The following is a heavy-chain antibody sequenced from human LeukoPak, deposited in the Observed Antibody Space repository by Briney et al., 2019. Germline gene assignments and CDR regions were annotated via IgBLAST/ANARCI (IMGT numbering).Heavy chain of an antibody. CDR2: IYGGGDA. CDR3: AKESGYYHY. D-gene: IGHD3-3*01. Sequence: GGSLRLSCAASGFTVNNNYVNWVRQGPGKGLEWVSIIYGGGDASYADSVKGRFTISRDNSKNTVYLQMNSLRAEDTAVYYCAKESGYYHYWGQGTLVTVSS. CDR1: GFTVNNNY. J-gene: IGHJ4*02. V-gene: IGHV3-53*01.